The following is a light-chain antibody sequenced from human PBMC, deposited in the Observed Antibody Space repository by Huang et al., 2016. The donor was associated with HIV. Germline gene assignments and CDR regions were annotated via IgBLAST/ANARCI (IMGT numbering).Light chain of an antibody. J-gene: IGKJ1*01. CDR2: KSS. V-gene: IGKV1-5*03. Sequence: DIQMTQSPSILSASVGDRVTITCRASQSVSSWLAWYQQKAGKPPKRLIYKSSTLESGVPSRFSGSGSGTEFTLTISSLQPDDFATYYCQQYNTCWTFGQGTKV. CDR3: QQYNTCWT. CDR1: QSVSSW.